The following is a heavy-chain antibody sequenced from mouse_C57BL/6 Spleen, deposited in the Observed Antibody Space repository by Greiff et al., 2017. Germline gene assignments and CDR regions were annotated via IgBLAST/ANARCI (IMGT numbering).Heavy chain of an antibody. D-gene: IGHD1-1*01. CDR3: ARTVVATHDY. Sequence: QVQLQQPGAELVKPGASVQLSCKASGYTFTSYWMHWVKQRPGQGLEWIGMIHPNSGSTNYNEKFKSKATLTVDKSSSTAYMQLSSLTSEDSAVYYCARTVVATHDYWGQGTTLTVSS. V-gene: IGHV1-64*01. CDR1: GYTFTSYW. CDR2: IHPNSGST. J-gene: IGHJ2*01.